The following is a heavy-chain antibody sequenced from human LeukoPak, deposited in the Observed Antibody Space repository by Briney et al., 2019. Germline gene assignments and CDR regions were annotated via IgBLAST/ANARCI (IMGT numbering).Heavy chain of an antibody. V-gene: IGHV3-74*01. CDR3: TRRAAALGAFDY. J-gene: IGHJ4*02. Sequence: GGSLRLSCAASGFTFSSYWMHWVREAPGMGLVWVSRINSDGSSTNYADSVKGRFTVSRDNAKNTLYLQMNSLRAEDTAVYYCTRRAAALGAFDYWGQGTLVTVSS. CDR2: INSDGSST. D-gene: IGHD6-13*01. CDR1: GFTFSSYW.